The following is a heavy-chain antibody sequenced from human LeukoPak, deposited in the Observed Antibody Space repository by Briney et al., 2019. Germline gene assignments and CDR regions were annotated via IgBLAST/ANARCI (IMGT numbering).Heavy chain of an antibody. CDR3: ARDIVVVTASFLDS. CDR1: GFNFRSYE. Sequence: GGSLRLSCAASGFNFRSYEMNWVRQAPGKGLEWVSYISSSGTSIHYADSVKGRFTISRDNSKNTLYLQMNSLRAEDTAVYYCARDIVVVTASFLDSWGQGTLVTVSS. J-gene: IGHJ4*02. CDR2: ISSSGTSI. D-gene: IGHD2-21*02. V-gene: IGHV3-48*03.